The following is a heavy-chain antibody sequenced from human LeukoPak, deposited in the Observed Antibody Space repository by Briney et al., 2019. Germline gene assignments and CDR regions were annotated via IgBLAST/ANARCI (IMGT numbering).Heavy chain of an antibody. Sequence: GGSLRLSCAASGFTFSSYGMHWVRQAPGKGLEWVAFIRYDGSNKYYADSVKGRFTISRDNSKNPLYMQMNSLRAEDTAVYYCAKDGYEQPKPGFDYWGQGTLVTVSS. CDR2: IRYDGSNK. D-gene: IGHD1-14*01. CDR3: AKDGYEQPKPGFDY. V-gene: IGHV3-30*02. J-gene: IGHJ4*02. CDR1: GFTFSSYG.